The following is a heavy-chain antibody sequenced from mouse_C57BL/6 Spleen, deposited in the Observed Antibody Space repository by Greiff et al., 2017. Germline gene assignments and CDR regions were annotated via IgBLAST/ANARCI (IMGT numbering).Heavy chain of an antibody. J-gene: IGHJ2*01. CDR2: IYPGDGDT. V-gene: IGHV1-80*01. CDR3: ARQTVYLDY. Sequence: QVQLQQSGAELVKPGASVKISCKASGYAFSSSWMNWVKQRPGKGLEWIGQIYPGDGDTNYNGKFKGKATLTADKSSSTAYMQLSSLTSEDSAVYFCARQTVYLDYWGQGTTLTVSS. CDR1: GYAFSSSW.